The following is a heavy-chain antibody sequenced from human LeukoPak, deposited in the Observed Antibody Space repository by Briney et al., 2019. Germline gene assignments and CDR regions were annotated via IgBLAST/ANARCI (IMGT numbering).Heavy chain of an antibody. CDR2: FNHSGST. Sequence: SETLSLNCAVYGGSFSGYYWSWIRQPPGNGLDLIGEFNHSGSTNYNPSLKSRVTISVDTSKNQFSLKLSSVTAADTAVYYCARVTPYCSGGSCYPGWFDSWGQGTLVTVSS. D-gene: IGHD2-15*01. V-gene: IGHV4-34*01. J-gene: IGHJ5*01. CDR1: GGSFSGYY. CDR3: ARVTPYCSGGSCYPGWFDS.